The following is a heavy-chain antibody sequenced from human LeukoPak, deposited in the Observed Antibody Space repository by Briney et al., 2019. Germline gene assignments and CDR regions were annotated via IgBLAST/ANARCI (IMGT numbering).Heavy chain of an antibody. J-gene: IGHJ3*02. Sequence: GGSLRLSCAASGFTFSSYSMNWVRQAPGKGVEWVSSISSSSSYIYYADSVKGRFTISRDNAKNSLYLQMNSLRAEDTAVYYCARYGGRHWAFDIWGQGTMVTVSS. CDR1: GFTFSSYS. CDR2: ISSSSSYI. V-gene: IGHV3-21*01. CDR3: ARYGGRHWAFDI. D-gene: IGHD3-16*01.